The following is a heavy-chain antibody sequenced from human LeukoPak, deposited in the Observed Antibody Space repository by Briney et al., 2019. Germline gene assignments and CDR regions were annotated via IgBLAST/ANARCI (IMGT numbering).Heavy chain of an antibody. CDR3: ARVKVTTRWYFDL. CDR1: GGSISSYY. D-gene: IGHD4-17*01. CDR2: IYYSGST. Sequence: PSETLSLTCTVSGGSISSYYWSWIRQPPGKGLEWIGYIYYSGSTNYNPSLKSRVTISVDTSKNQFSLKLSSVTAADTAVYYCARVKVTTRWYFDLWGRGTLVTVSS. V-gene: IGHV4-59*01. J-gene: IGHJ2*01.